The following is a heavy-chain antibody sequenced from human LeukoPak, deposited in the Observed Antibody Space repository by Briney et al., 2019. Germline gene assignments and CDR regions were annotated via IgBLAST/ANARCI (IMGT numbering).Heavy chain of an antibody. CDR1: GFSLSNYA. D-gene: IGHD1-1*01. V-gene: IGHV3-23*01. CDR3: ARDAGPRKDSHNDNYFDF. J-gene: IGHJ4*02. CDR2: TSRSGGNT. Sequence: PGGSLRLSCAASGFSLSNYAMTWVRQAPGKGLEWVSATSRSGGNTYYADSVRGQFIVSRDNSQNTLYLQLNSLRAEDTAIYYCARDAGPRKDSHNDNYFDFWGEGTLVTVSS.